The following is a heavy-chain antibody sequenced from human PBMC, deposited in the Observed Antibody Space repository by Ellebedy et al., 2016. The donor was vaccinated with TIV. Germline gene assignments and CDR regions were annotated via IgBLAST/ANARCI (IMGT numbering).Heavy chain of an antibody. V-gene: IGHV1-2*04. CDR3: ARIRAMVRGVILGGYYYGMDV. D-gene: IGHD3-10*01. CDR2: INPNSGGT. CDR1: GYTFTGYY. Sequence: ASVKVSCXASGYTFTGYYMHWVRQAPGQGLEWMGWINPNSGGTNYAQKFQGWVTMTRDTSISTAYMELSRLRSDDTAVYYCARIRAMVRGVILGGYYYGMDVWGQGTTVTVSS. J-gene: IGHJ6*02.